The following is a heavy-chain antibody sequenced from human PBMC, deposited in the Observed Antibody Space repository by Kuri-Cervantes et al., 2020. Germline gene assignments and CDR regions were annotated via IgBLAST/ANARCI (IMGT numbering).Heavy chain of an antibody. CDR3: ARGMLGGYIWGSYWD. CDR2: ITPFNGNT. Sequence: SVKVSCKASGYTFTYRYLHWVRQAPGQALEWMGWITPFNGNTNYAQKFQDRVTMTRDTSISTAYMELSSLRSEDTAVYYCARGMLGGYIWGSYWDWGQGTLVTVSS. V-gene: IGHV1-45*02. D-gene: IGHD3-16*01. J-gene: IGHJ4*02. CDR1: GYTFTYRY.